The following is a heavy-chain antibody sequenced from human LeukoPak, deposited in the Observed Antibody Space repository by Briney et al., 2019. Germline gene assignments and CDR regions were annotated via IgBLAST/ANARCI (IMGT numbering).Heavy chain of an antibody. Sequence: PSETLSLTCAVYGGSFSGYYWSWIRQPPGKGLEWIGEINHSGSTNYNPSLKSRVTISVDTSKNQFSLKLSSVTAANTAVNYCARGKYYFTNGGQGTLVTVSS. J-gene: IGHJ4*02. D-gene: IGHD2/OR15-2a*01. CDR2: INHSGST. CDR3: ARGKYYFTN. V-gene: IGHV4-34*01. CDR1: GGSFSGYY.